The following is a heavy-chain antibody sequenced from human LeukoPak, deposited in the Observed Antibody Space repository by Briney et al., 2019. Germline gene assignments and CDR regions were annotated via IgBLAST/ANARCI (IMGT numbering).Heavy chain of an antibody. D-gene: IGHD3-10*01. CDR3: VRDKSGSGDY. CDR1: GFTFSSYA. J-gene: IGHJ4*02. V-gene: IGHV3-64D*06. Sequence: GGSQRLSCSASGFTFSSYAMHWVRQAPGRGLEYVSAIVSNGGTTYYADSVKGRFTISRDNSKSTLYLQMSSLRDEDAAMYYCVRDKSGSGDYWGQGTLVTVSS. CDR2: IVSNGGTT.